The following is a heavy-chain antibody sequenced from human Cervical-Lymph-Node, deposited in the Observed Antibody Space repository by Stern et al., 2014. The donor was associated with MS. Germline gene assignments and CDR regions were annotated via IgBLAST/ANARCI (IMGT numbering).Heavy chain of an antibody. Sequence: EVQLVESGGGLLKPGGSLRLSCAASGFTSSSYGMHWVRQAPGKGLEWVSYISSSGSNKYYADSVKGRLTISRDNAKNSLYLQMNSLRAEDTGIYYCARHCSSSSCYRYYGMDVWGQGTTVTVSS. CDR2: ISSSGSNK. J-gene: IGHJ6*02. CDR1: GFTSSSYG. V-gene: IGHV3-21*01. CDR3: ARHCSSSSCYRYYGMDV. D-gene: IGHD2-2*01.